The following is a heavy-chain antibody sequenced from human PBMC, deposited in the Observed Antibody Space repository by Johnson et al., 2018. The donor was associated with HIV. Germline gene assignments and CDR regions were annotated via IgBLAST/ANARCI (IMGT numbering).Heavy chain of an antibody. J-gene: IGHJ3*02. CDR1: GFTFSGSA. CDR3: ARSRGPMRKDAFDI. CDR2: ISSNGIGT. D-gene: IGHD3-10*01. V-gene: IGHV3-64*01. Sequence: VQLVESGGGLVQPGGSLKLSCAASGFTFSGSAMHWVRQASGKGLEYVSAISSNGIGTYYANSVDGRFTISRDNDKNTLYLEMGSLRVEDMAVYYCARSRGPMRKDAFDIWGQGTKVTVSS.